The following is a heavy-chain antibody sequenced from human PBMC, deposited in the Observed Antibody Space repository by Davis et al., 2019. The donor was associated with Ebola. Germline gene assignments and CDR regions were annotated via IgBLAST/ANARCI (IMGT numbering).Heavy chain of an antibody. CDR2: IKEDGSER. J-gene: IGHJ4*02. Sequence: GESLKISCATSGFSFTSYGMTWVRQAPGKGLKWVANIKEDGSERYYVDSVKGRFTISRDNAKNSLYLQMNSLRAEDTAVYYCVGSSRTRRDYWGQGTLVTVSS. D-gene: IGHD6-6*01. CDR1: GFSFTSYG. V-gene: IGHV3-7*01. CDR3: VGSSRTRRDY.